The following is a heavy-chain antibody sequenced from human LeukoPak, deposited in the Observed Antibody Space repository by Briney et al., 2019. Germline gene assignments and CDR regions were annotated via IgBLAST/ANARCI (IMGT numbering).Heavy chain of an antibody. D-gene: IGHD3-3*01. CDR3: ALNLGGDFWSGYRIRTYGMDV. J-gene: IGHJ6*02. V-gene: IGHV1-46*01. Sequence: ASVKVSCKASGGTFSSYAISWVRQAPGQGLEWMGIINPSGGSTSYAQKFQGRVTMTRDTSTSTVYMELSSLRSEDTAVYYCALNLGGDFWSGYRIRTYGMDVWGQGTTVTVSS. CDR2: INPSGGST. CDR1: GGTFSSYA.